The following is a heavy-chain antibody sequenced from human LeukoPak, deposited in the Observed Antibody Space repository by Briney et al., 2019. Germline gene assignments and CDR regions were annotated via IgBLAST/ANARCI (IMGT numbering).Heavy chain of an antibody. Sequence: PGWSLRLSFASTGFIYINYWMYWVRQPPSKGLEGVANVKQDGSEKYYVDSVKGRFTISRDNAKNSLYLQMNSLRAEDTAVYYCAELGITMIGGVWGKGTTVTISS. J-gene: IGHJ6*04. CDR1: GFIYINYW. D-gene: IGHD3-10*02. CDR2: VKQDGSEK. V-gene: IGHV3-7*01. CDR3: AELGITMIGGV.